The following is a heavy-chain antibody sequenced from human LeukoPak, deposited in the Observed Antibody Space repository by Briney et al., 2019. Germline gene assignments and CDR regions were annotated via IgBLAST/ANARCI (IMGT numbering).Heavy chain of an antibody. CDR1: GGSISSGDYY. CDR3: ARAADREIVVVPAAYFDY. V-gene: IGHV4-30-4*01. Sequence: SQTLSLTCTVSGGSISSGDYYWSWIRQPPGKGLEWIGYIYYSGSTYYNPSLKSRVTISVDTSKNQFSLKLSSVTAADTAVYYRARAADREIVVVPAAYFDYWGQGTLVTVSS. D-gene: IGHD2-2*01. CDR2: IYYSGST. J-gene: IGHJ4*02.